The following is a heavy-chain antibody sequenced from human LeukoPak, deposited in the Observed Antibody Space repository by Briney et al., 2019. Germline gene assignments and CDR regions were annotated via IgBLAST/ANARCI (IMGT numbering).Heavy chain of an antibody. CDR2: INGNNGKT. CDR1: GYTFTSYG. V-gene: IGHV1-18*01. CDR3: ARGTVSGQDYYYMDV. Sequence: ASVKVSCKASGYTFTSYGINWVRQAPGQGLEWMGWINGNNGKTKYAQKLQGRVTMTTDTSTSTVYMELRSLRSDDTAVYHCARGTVSGQDYYYMDVWGTGTTVSVSS. D-gene: IGHD2-15*01. J-gene: IGHJ6*03.